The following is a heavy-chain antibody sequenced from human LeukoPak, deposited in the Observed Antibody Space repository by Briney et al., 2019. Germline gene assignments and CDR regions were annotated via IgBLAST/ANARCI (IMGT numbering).Heavy chain of an antibody. CDR2: ISGSGGST. CDR1: GFTVSSNY. D-gene: IGHD6-6*01. Sequence: AGGSLRLSCAASGFTVSSNYMSWVRQAPGKGLEWVSAISGSGGSTYYADSVKGRFTISRDNSKNTLYLQMNSLRAEDTAVYYCAKENPRIAARPNYYYYGMDVWGQGTTVTVSS. CDR3: AKENPRIAARPNYYYYGMDV. V-gene: IGHV3-23*01. J-gene: IGHJ6*02.